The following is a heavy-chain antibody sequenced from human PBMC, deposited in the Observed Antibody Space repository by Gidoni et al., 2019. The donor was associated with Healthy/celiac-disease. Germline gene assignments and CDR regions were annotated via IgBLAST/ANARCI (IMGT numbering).Heavy chain of an antibody. CDR2: ISSSSSYI. CDR3: ARDLRNYYFDY. J-gene: IGHJ4*02. CDR1: GFPFSSYS. D-gene: IGHD1-7*01. Sequence: EVQLVESGGGLVKPGGSLSLSCAASGFPFSSYSMNWVRQAPGKGLEWVSSISSSSSYIYYADSVKGRFTISRDNAKNSLYLQMNSLRAEDTAVYYCARDLRNYYFDYWGQGTLVTVSS. V-gene: IGHV3-21*01.